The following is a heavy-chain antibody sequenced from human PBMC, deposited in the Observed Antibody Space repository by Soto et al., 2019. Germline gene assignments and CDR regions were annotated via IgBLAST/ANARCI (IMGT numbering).Heavy chain of an antibody. CDR3: AKDGAAGSVLYV. D-gene: IGHD6-13*01. CDR2: ISSGSEYI. CDR1: GFTFSATG. J-gene: IGHJ6*02. V-gene: IGHV3-21*02. Sequence: EVQLVESGGGLVKPGGSLRLSCSASGFTFSATGMNWVSQGPGKGPEWVSSISSGSEYIFYGDSVQGRLTISRDNAKNSVYLQLNNLRAEDTAVYYCAKDGAAGSVLYVWGQGTTVTVSS.